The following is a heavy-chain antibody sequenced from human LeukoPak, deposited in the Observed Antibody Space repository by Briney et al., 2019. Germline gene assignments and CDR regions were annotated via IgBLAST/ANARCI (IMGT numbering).Heavy chain of an antibody. CDR1: GGTFSTYA. J-gene: IGHJ4*02. CDR3: ATEGYYDSSGYYTDY. V-gene: IGHV1-69*06. D-gene: IGHD3-22*01. CDR2: IIPTFGTA. Sequence: SVKVSCKASGGTFSTYAFSWVRQAPGQGLEWMGGIIPTFGTANYAQKFQGRVTMTEDTSTDTAYMELSSLRSEDTAVYYCATEGYYDSSGYYTDYWGQGTLVTVSS.